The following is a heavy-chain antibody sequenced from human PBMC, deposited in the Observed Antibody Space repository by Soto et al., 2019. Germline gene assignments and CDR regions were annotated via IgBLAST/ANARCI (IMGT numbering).Heavy chain of an antibody. Sequence: GGSLRLSCAASGFTFSSYAMSWVRQAPGKGLEWVSAISGSGGSTYYADSVKGRFTISRDNSKNTLYLQMNSLRAEDTAVYYCAKGVGYCSGGSCYGDFDYWGQGTLVTVSS. CDR2: ISGSGGST. CDR1: GFTFSSYA. V-gene: IGHV3-23*01. J-gene: IGHJ4*02. D-gene: IGHD2-15*01. CDR3: AKGVGYCSGGSCYGDFDY.